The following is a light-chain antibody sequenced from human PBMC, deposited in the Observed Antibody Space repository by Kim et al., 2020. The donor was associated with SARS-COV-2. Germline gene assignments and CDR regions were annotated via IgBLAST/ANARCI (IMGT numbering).Light chain of an antibody. V-gene: IGKV3-20*01. CDR2: AIS. CDR1: QSVNNNY. CDR3: QQYASSPRT. Sequence: EIVLTQSPGTLSLSPGEGATLSCRASQSVNNNYFAWYQQKPGQAPRLLIYAISIRATGIPDRFSGSGSETDFTLTISRLEPEDFAVYYCQQYASSPRTFGQGTKVDIK. J-gene: IGKJ1*01.